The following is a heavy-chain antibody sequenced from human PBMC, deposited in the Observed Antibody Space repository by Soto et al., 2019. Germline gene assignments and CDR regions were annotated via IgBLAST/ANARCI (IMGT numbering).Heavy chain of an antibody. V-gene: IGHV4-34*01. CDR2: INHSGST. J-gene: IGHJ4*02. D-gene: IGHD3-10*01. Sequence: PSETLSLTCTVSGGSISSYYWSWIRQPPGKGLEWIGEINHSGSTNYNPSLKSRVTISVDTSKNQFSLKLSSVTAADTAVYYCARVTRGFYFDYWGQGTLVTVSS. CDR1: GGSISSYY. CDR3: ARVTRGFYFDY.